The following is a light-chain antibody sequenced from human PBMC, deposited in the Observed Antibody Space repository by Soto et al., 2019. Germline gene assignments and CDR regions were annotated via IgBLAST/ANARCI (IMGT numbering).Light chain of an antibody. Sequence: SPGTLSLYPRERPTLSYMASQRVSSNYLAWYQQKPGQAPKVLIYRASNRATGIPARFSGSGSGTDFTLTISSLEPEDFAVYYCQQPSHWPAFGQGTKVDIK. CDR3: QQPSHWPA. V-gene: IGKV3-11*01. J-gene: IGKJ1*01. CDR2: RAS. CDR1: QRVSSNY.